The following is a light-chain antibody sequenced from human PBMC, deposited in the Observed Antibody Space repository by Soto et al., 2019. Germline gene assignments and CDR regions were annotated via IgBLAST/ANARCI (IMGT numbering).Light chain of an antibody. CDR2: AAS. Sequence: DIQMTQSPSSLSASVGDRVTITCRASQSISSYLNWYQQKPGKAPKLLIYAASSLQSGVPSRFSGSGSGTDFTLTISSLQPEDFATYYCQQANSFPITFGQGTRLEF. CDR1: QSISSY. CDR3: QQANSFPIT. V-gene: IGKV1-39*01. J-gene: IGKJ5*01.